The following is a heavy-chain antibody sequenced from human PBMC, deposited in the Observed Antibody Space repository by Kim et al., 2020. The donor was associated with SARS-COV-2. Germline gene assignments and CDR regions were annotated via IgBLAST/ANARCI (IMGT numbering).Heavy chain of an antibody. J-gene: IGHJ4*02. CDR3: ARLASQLPGY. D-gene: IGHD2-2*01. Sequence: YTDYSPSFQGHVTISADKSISTAYLQWSSLKASDTAMYYCARLASQLPGYWGQGTLVTVSS. CDR2: YT. V-gene: IGHV5-10-1*01.